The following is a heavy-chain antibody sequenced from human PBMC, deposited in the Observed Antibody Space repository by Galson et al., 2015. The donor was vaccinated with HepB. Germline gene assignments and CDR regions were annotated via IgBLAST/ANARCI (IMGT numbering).Heavy chain of an antibody. D-gene: IGHD3-22*01. J-gene: IGHJ3*02. CDR3: ASYYYDSSGYRLAEGAFDI. Sequence: SVKVSCKASGGTFSSYAISWVRQAPGQGLEWMGGIIPIFGTANYAQKFQGRVTITADESTSTAYMELSSLRSEDTAVYYCASYYYDSSGYRLAEGAFDIWGQGTMVTVSS. V-gene: IGHV1-69*13. CDR1: GGTFSSYA. CDR2: IIPIFGTA.